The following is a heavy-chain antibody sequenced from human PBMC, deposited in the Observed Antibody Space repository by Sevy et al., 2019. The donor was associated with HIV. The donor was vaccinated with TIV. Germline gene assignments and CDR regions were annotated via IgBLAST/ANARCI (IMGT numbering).Heavy chain of an antibody. CDR1: GFTFDDYG. CDR3: ARGRMDIVVVTAIPHFDY. CDR2: INWNGGST. J-gene: IGHJ4*02. D-gene: IGHD2-21*02. Sequence: GGSLRLSCAASGFTFDDYGMSWVRQAPGKGLEWVSGINWNGGSTGYADSVKGRFTISRDNAKNSLYLQMNSLRAEDTALYYCARGRMDIVVVTAIPHFDYWGQGTLVTVSS. V-gene: IGHV3-20*04.